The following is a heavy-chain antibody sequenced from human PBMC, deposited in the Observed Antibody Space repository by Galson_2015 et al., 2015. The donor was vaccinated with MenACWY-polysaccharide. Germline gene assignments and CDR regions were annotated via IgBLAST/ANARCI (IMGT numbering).Heavy chain of an antibody. D-gene: IGHD2-2*02. CDR1: GFTFSSYW. J-gene: IGHJ4*02. V-gene: IGHV3-74*03. CDR2: INNDGTST. Sequence: SLRLSCAASGFTFSSYWMHWVRQAPGKGLVWVSRINNDGTSTTYADSVKGRFTISKDNAKNTLYLQMTSLRADDSAVYYCWVYCSSASCYSGIPSGGQGTLVTVSS. CDR3: WVYCSSASCYSGIPS.